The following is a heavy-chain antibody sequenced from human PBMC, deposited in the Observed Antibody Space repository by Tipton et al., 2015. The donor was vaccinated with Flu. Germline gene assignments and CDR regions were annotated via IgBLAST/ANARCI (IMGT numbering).Heavy chain of an antibody. V-gene: IGHV3-7*01. CDR1: GFTFSNYW. CDR2: INQDGSEK. CDR3: ARDTGRHGDDRRYYFPFFDY. J-gene: IGHJ4*02. D-gene: IGHD3-10*01. Sequence: SLRLSCEVSGFTFSNYWMGWVRQAPGKGLEWVANINQDGSEKNHVNSVKGRFTISRDNAKNSLYLQMNSVRVEDTALYYCARDTGRHGDDRRYYFPFFDYWGQGTLVTVSS.